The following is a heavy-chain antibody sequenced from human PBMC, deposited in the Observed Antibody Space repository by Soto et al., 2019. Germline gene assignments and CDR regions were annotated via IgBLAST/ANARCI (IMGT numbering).Heavy chain of an antibody. Sequence: GGSLRLSCTASGFTFGDYAMSWFRQAPGKGLEWVGFIRSNTYGGTTEYAASVEGRLTISRDDSKTIAYLQMNSLKTEDTAVYYCTRAYNRYPPGAFDIWGQGTMVTVS. CDR3: TRAYNRYPPGAFDI. CDR1: GFTFGDYA. J-gene: IGHJ3*02. V-gene: IGHV3-49*03. CDR2: IRSNTYGGTT. D-gene: IGHD5-12*01.